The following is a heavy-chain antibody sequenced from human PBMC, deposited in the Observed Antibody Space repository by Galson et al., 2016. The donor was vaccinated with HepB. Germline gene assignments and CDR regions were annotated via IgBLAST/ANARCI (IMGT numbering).Heavy chain of an antibody. V-gene: IGHV3-23*01. J-gene: IGHJ3*02. D-gene: IGHD2-8*01. Sequence: FLRLSCAASGSTFSSCALSWVRQAPGKGLEWVSTISGSGDGAHYADSVKGRFTISRDNSKNMLFLQMNSLRAEDTAVYYCAKAMAGKDVFDIWGQGTMVTVSS. CDR1: GSTFSSCA. CDR3: AKAMAGKDVFDI. CDR2: ISGSGDGA.